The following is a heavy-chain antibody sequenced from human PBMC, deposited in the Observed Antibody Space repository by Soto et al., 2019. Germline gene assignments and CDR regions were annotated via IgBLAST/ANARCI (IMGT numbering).Heavy chain of an antibody. D-gene: IGHD3-3*01. CDR3: ARNLMTSGYDFWSGLDY. J-gene: IGHJ4*02. V-gene: IGHV1-3*01. CDR2: INAGNGNT. Sequence: ASVKVSCKTSGYTFTYYAVHWVRQAPGQSLEWMGWINAGNGNTQYSQQFQGRVIISRDTSASTAYMELSSLRSQDTAVYYCARNLMTSGYDFWSGLDYWGQGTVVTVSS. CDR1: GYTFTYYA.